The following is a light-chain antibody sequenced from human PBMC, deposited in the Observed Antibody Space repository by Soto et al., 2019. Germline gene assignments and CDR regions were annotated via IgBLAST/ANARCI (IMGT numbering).Light chain of an antibody. CDR3: QQYNDHST. CDR2: KAS. CDR1: QSISSW. Sequence: DIQMTQSPSTLSASVGDRVTITCRASQSISSWLAWYQQKPGTAPKLLIYKASTLQSGVPSRFSGSGSGTEFTLTISSLQFDDSATYYCQQYNDHSTLGQGTRVDIK. J-gene: IGKJ1*01. V-gene: IGKV1-5*03.